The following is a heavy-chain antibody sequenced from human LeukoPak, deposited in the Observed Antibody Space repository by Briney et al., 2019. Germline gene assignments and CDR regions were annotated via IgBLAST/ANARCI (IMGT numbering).Heavy chain of an antibody. CDR2: IYYSRST. CDR3: ARDILTGHNWFDP. J-gene: IGHJ5*02. Sequence: PSETLSLTCTVSGGSISSSSYYWGWIRQPPGKGLEWIGSIYYSRSTYYNPSLKSRVTISVDTSKNQFSLKLSSVTAADTAVYYCARDILTGHNWFDPWGQGTLVTVSS. D-gene: IGHD3-9*01. CDR1: GGSISSSSYY. V-gene: IGHV4-39*01.